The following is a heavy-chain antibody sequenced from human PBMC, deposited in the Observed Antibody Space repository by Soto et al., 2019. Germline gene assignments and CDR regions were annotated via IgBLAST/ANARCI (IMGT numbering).Heavy chain of an antibody. D-gene: IGHD3-22*01. CDR1: GFTFSSYG. V-gene: IGHV3-33*01. Sequence: QVQLVESGGGVVQPGRSLRLSCAASGFTFSSYGMHWVRQAPGKGLEWVAVIWYDGSNKYYADSVKGRFTISRDNSSNARMLQMDSRRAEAKSVYYCAMGRGYYDGGGYAAHDGFDFCGQGTMVTVAS. J-gene: IGHJ3*01. CDR3: AMGRGYYDGGGYAAHDGFDF. CDR2: IWYDGSNK.